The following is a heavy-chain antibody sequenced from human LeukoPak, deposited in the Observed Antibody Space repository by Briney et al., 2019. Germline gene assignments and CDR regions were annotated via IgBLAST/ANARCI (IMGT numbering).Heavy chain of an antibody. CDR3: ARDLTTVTDGDFDY. CDR2: IIPIFGTA. Sequence: SVKVSCKASGGTFSSYAISWVRQAPGQGLEWMGGIIPIFGTANYAQKFQGRVTITRDTSASTAYMELSSLRSEDTAVYYCARDLTTVTDGDFDYWGQGTLVTVSS. CDR1: GGTFSSYA. V-gene: IGHV1-69*05. J-gene: IGHJ4*02. D-gene: IGHD4-17*01.